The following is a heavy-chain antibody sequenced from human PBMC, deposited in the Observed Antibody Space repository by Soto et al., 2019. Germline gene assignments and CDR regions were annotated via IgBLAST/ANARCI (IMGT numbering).Heavy chain of an antibody. CDR1: GFTFSSYA. CDR3: ARVRYYYGSGSYSYFDY. Sequence: EVQLLESGGGLVQPGGSLRLYCAASGFTFSSYAMSWVRHAPGKGLEWVSAISGSGGSTYYADSVKVRFTNSRDNSKNTLYQQVNSLRADVTAVYYCARVRYYYGSGSYSYFDYRGQGTLVTVS. V-gene: IGHV3-23*01. CDR2: ISGSGGST. D-gene: IGHD3-10*01. J-gene: IGHJ4*02.